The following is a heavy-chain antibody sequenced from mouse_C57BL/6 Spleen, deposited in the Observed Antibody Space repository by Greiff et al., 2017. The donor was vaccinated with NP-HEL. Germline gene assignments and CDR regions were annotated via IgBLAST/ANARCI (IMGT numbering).Heavy chain of an antibody. J-gene: IGHJ3*01. CDR2: ISSGSSTI. CDR1: GFTFSDYG. Sequence: EVKLVESGGGLVKPGGSLKLSCAASGFTFSDYGMHWVRQAPEKGLEWVAYISSGSSTIYYADTVKGRFTISRDNAKNTLFLQMTSLRSEDTAMYYCAGTPFAYWGQGTLVTVSA. CDR3: AGTPFAY. D-gene: IGHD4-1*01. V-gene: IGHV5-17*01.